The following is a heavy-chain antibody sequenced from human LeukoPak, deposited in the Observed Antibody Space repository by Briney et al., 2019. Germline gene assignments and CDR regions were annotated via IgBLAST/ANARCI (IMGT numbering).Heavy chain of an antibody. CDR1: GGSISSYY. Sequence: PSETLSLTCTVSGGSISSYYWSWIRQPAGKGLEWIGRIYTSGSTNCNPSLKSRVTMSVDTSKNQFSLKLSSVTAADTAVYYCARGPYYDFWSGPPPYYYYYMDVWGKGTTVTVSS. D-gene: IGHD3-3*01. CDR2: IYTSGST. V-gene: IGHV4-4*07. CDR3: ARGPYYDFWSGPPPYYYYYMDV. J-gene: IGHJ6*03.